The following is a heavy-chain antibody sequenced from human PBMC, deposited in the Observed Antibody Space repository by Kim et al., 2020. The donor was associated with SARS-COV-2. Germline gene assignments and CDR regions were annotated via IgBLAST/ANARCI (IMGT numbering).Heavy chain of an antibody. J-gene: IGHJ4*02. V-gene: IGHV1-69*04. D-gene: IGHD6-19*01. Sequence: SVKVSCKASGGTFSSYAISWVRQAPGQGLEWMGRIIPILGIANYAQKFQGRVTITADKSTSTAYMELSSLRSEDTAVYYCAHQPALGQQWLAHYFDYWGQGTLVTVSS. CDR3: AHQPALGQQWLAHYFDY. CDR2: IIPILGIA. CDR1: GGTFSSYA.